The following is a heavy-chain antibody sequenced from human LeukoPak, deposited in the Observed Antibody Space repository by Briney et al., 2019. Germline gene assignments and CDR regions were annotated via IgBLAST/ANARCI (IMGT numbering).Heavy chain of an antibody. V-gene: IGHV4-4*09. CDR2: IYPTGSA. D-gene: IGHD2-21*01. J-gene: IGHJ6*03. Sequence: SETLSLTCTVSGGSINSYFWSWIRQPPGKGLEWIAYIYPTGSANYNPSLRSRVTISLDTFQNQFSLRLTSVTAADTAVYYCARIPRSRPYSYYYMDVWGNGTTVTVSS. CDR3: ARIPRSRPYSYYYMDV. CDR1: GGSINSYF.